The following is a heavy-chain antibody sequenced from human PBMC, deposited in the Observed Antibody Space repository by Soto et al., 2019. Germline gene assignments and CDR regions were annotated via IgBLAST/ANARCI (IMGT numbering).Heavy chain of an antibody. CDR3: AMEDVVVIPPTHKWFDP. V-gene: IGHV1-46*03. CDR1: GYNFTSYY. CDR2: INPSGGST. Sequence: ASVKVSCKASGYNFTSYYMHWVRQAPGQGLERMGIINPSGGSTRYAQKFQGRVTMTRDTSTSTVYMELSSLRSEDTAVYYCAMEDVVVIPPTHKWFDPWGQATLVTVSS. J-gene: IGHJ5*02. D-gene: IGHD2-15*01.